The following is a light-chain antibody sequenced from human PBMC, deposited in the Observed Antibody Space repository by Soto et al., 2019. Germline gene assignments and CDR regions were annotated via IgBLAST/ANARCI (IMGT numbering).Light chain of an antibody. V-gene: IGKV1-33*01. J-gene: IGKJ2*01. CDR2: DAS. CDR1: QDINNY. CDR3: QQYDNLPPYT. Sequence: DIQMTQSPSSLSASVGDRVTITCQASQDINNYLNWLQQKPGEAPKVLIYDASTLETGVPSRFSGRGSGTAFTFTISSLQPEDIATYYCQQYDNLPPYTFGQGTKLEIK.